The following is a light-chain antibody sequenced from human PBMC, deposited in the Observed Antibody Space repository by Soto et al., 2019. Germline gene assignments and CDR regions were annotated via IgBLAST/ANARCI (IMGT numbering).Light chain of an antibody. CDR3: QQYHSTPIT. J-gene: IGKJ5*01. V-gene: IGKV4-1*01. Sequence: DIVMTQSPDSLAVSLGERVSINCTSSQSVLYSSANKDYIAWYQQKPGQPPKLLIYWASTRQSGVPERFSGSGSGTDFTLTITSLQAGDVAVYYCQQYHSTPITFGQGTRLEIK. CDR2: WAS. CDR1: QSVLYSSANKDY.